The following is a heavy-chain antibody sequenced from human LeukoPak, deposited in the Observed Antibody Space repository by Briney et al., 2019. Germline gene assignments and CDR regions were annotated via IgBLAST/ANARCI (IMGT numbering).Heavy chain of an antibody. CDR2: ISGSGDST. CDR1: GFTFTHYA. J-gene: IGHJ4*02. Sequence: GGSLRLSCAASGFTFTHYAMNWVRQAPGKGLEWVSVISGSGDSTYYADAVKGRFTISRDNSKNTLYLQMNSQRGDDTAVYYCAKAFRSWSPFDSWGQGTLVTVSS. V-gene: IGHV3-23*01. CDR3: AKAFRSWSPFDS. D-gene: IGHD3-3*01.